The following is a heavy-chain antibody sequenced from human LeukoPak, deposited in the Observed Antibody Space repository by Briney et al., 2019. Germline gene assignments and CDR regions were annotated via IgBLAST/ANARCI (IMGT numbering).Heavy chain of an antibody. D-gene: IGHD1-26*01. J-gene: IGHJ3*02. CDR3: ARDYNSGSYLTPEDALDI. CDR2: ISGSSSYI. Sequence: GGSLRLSCAASGFTFSSYSMNWVRQAPGKGLEWVSFISGSSSYIYYADSVKGRFTISRDNAKNSLYLQMNSLRAEDTAVYYCARDYNSGSYLTPEDALDIWGQGTMVTVSS. V-gene: IGHV3-21*01. CDR1: GFTFSSYS.